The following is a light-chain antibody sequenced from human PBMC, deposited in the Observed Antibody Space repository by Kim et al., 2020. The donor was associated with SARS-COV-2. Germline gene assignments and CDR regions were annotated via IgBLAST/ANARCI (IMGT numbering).Light chain of an antibody. CDR2: AVS. CDR1: SSDVGGYNY. Sequence: QCITIPCTGTSSDVGGYNYVSWYQQHPGKAPKLMIYAVSNRPSGVSNRFSGSKSGNTASLTISGLQAEDEADYYCSSYTRSSTNYVFGTGTKVTVL. V-gene: IGLV2-14*03. CDR3: SSYTRSSTNYV. J-gene: IGLJ1*01.